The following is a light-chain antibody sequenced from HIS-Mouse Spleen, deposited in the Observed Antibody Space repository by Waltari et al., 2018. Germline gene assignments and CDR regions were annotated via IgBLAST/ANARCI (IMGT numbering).Light chain of an antibody. J-gene: IGLJ1*01. Sequence: QSALTQPASVSGSPGQSITISCTGTSSDVGSYNLVSWSQQHPGKAPKLMIYEGSKRPSGVLNRFSGSKSGNTASLTISGLQAEDEADYYCCSYAGSSTYVFGTGTKVTVL. V-gene: IGLV2-23*01. CDR1: SSDVGSYNL. CDR3: CSYAGSSTYV. CDR2: EGS.